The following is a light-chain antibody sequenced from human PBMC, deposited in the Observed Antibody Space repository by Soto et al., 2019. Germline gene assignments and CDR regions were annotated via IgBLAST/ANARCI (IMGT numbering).Light chain of an antibody. CDR2: EVF. CDR3: QSYDTSTPVV. J-gene: IGLJ2*01. CDR1: RSDVGAFNY. Sequence: QSALTQPPSASGSLGQSVTISCTGTRSDVGAFNYVSWYQQNPGKAPKLLIYEVFKRPSGVPDRFSGSKSGNTASLTVSGLQAEDEADYYCQSYDTSTPVVFGGGTKLTVL. V-gene: IGLV2-8*01.